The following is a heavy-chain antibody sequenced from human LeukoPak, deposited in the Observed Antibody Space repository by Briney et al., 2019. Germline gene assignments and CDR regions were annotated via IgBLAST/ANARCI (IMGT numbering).Heavy chain of an antibody. V-gene: IGHV3-66*01. J-gene: IGHJ4*02. Sequence: GGSLRLSCAASGFTVSSNYMSWVRQAPGKGLEWVSVIYSGGSTYYADSVKGRFTISRDNSKNTLYLQMNSLRAEDTAVYYCARAGYCSGGSCYYDYYFDYWGQGTLVTVSS. CDR1: GFTVSSNY. D-gene: IGHD2-15*01. CDR2: IYSGGST. CDR3: ARAGYCSGGSCYYDYYFDY.